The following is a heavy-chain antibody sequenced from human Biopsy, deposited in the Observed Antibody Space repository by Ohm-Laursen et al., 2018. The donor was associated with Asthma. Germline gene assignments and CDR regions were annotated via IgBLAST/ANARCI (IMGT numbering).Heavy chain of an antibody. CDR2: INAGDGNT. V-gene: IGHV1-3*01. CDR1: GYTFIHFD. CDR3: ARTYYDFLTGQVNDAFAL. D-gene: IGHD3-9*01. J-gene: IGHJ3*01. Sequence: ASVKVSCNASGYTFIHFDIHWVRQAPGQRLEWMGWINAGDGNTKYSQKFQGRVTITRDTSASTAYMDLRSLRSEDTAMYYCARTYYDFLTGQVNDAFALWGQGTMVTVSS.